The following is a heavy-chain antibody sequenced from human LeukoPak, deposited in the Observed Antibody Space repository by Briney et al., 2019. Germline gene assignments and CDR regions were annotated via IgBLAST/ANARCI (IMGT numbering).Heavy chain of an antibody. CDR2: IDPSDSYT. V-gene: IGHV5-10-1*01. D-gene: IGHD6-13*01. J-gene: IGHJ6*04. CDR1: GYSFTSYW. CDR3: AIAAAGYYYYGMDV. Sequence: GESLRISCKGSGYSFTSYWISWVSQMPGKGLEWMGRIDPSDSYTNYSPSFQGHVTISADKSISTAYLQWSSLKASDTAMYYCAIAAAGYYYYGMDVWGKGTTVTVSS.